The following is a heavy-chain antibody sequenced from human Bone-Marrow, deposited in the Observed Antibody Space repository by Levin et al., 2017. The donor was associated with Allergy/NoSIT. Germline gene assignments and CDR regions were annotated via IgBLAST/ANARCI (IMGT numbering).Heavy chain of an antibody. CDR2: IYPGYSDT. D-gene: IGHD6-6*01. Sequence: KVSCKGSGYSFNGYWIGWVRQMPGKGLEWMGIIYPGYSDTRYSLSFQGQVTISVDKSISSAYLQWSSLTASDTAIYYCARVADWITTRPYYYYGMDVWGQGTTVTVSS. J-gene: IGHJ6*02. CDR3: ARVADWITTRPYYYYGMDV. V-gene: IGHV5-51*01. CDR1: GYSFNGYW.